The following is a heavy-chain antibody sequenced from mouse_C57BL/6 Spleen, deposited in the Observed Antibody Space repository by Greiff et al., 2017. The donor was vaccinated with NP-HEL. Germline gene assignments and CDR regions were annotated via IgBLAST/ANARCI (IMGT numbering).Heavy chain of an antibody. Sequence: QVQLQQPGAELVRPGTSVKLSCKASGYTFTSYWMHWVKQRPGQGLEWIGVIDPSDSYTNYNQKFKGKATLTVDTSSSTAYMQLSSLTSEDSAGYYWARGGGYGNLGSYWGQGTLVTVSA. V-gene: IGHV1-59*01. CDR1: GYTFTSYW. J-gene: IGHJ3*01. CDR2: IDPSDSYT. D-gene: IGHD2-10*02. CDR3: ARGGGYGNLGSY.